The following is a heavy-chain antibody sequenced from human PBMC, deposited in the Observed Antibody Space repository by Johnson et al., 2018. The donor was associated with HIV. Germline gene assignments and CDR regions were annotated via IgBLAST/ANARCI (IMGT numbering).Heavy chain of an antibody. D-gene: IGHD6-13*01. V-gene: IGHV3-66*01. J-gene: IGHJ3*02. CDR2: SWNSGSI. CDR3: ARDGVYSSPHDAFDI. Sequence: EVQLVESGGGLVQPGGSLRLSCAASGFTVSSNYMSWVRQAPGKGLEWVSGISWNSGSIDYADSVKGRFTISRDNSKNTLYLQMDNLRAEDSAVYYCARDGVYSSPHDAFDIWGQGTVVTVSS. CDR1: GFTVSSNY.